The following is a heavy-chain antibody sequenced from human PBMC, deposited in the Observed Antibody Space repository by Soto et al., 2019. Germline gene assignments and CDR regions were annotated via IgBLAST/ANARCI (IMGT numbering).Heavy chain of an antibody. V-gene: IGHV3-74*01. CDR3: AKAGECGGYAGESWFAS. Sequence: EVQLVESGGGLVQPGGSLRLSCAASGFTFFAYWIHWVRQVPGKWLVWVSRINSDGSHTSYADSVRGRFTITRDNSKNTGYLQMKRLTEEDTAIYDCAKAGECGGYAGESWFASWGQGSQVTVSS. J-gene: IGHJ5*01. D-gene: IGHD5-12*01. CDR1: GFTFFAYW. CDR2: INSDGSHT.